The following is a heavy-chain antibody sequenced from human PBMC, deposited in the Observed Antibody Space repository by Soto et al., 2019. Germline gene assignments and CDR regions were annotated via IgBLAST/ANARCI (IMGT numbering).Heavy chain of an antibody. Sequence: VLLKGSCKASGYSCTSISMDSVSQTTGQGLEWMGIINPRGGSTSYAQKGQGRVTMARDTSTSTVYMELSSLRSEDTAVYYCARVGTTSSPPGYYFDSWGQGTLVTVSS. V-gene: IGHV1-46*03. D-gene: IGHD4-17*01. CDR1: GYSCTSIS. J-gene: IGHJ4*02. CDR3: ARVGTTSSPPGYYFDS. CDR2: INPRGGST.